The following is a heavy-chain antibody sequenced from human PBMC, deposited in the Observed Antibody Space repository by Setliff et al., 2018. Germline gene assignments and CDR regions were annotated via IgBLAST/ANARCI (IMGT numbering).Heavy chain of an antibody. V-gene: IGHV1-69*05. CDR2: TIPILGTT. D-gene: IGHD5-18*01. J-gene: IGHJ6*03. Sequence: ASVKVSCKASGGTFSSYGISWVRQAPGQGLEWMGGTIPILGTTNYAQKFQGRVTIITDESTSTAYMELGSLTSADTAVYYCAREGVDTRSSTDYRYYMDVWGKGTTVTVSS. CDR3: AREGVDTRSSTDYRYYMDV. CDR1: GGTFSSYG.